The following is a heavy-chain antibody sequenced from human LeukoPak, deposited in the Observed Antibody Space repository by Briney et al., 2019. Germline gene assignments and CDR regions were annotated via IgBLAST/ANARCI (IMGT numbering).Heavy chain of an antibody. CDR2: SYYSGSP. CDR3: ARGRGFDP. J-gene: IGHJ5*02. CDR1: GGSISSYY. V-gene: IGHV4-59*12. Sequence: SETLSLTCTVSGGSISSYYWSWIRQPPGKGLEWIGYSYYSGSPEYNPSLKSRVTISVDTSKNQFSLKLSSVTAADTAAYYCARGRGFDPWGQGTLVTVSS.